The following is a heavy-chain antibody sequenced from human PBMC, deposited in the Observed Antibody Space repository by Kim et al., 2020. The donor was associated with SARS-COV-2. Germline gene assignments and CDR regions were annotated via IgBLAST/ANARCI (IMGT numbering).Heavy chain of an antibody. Sequence: GGSLRLSCAASGFTFINYAMHWVRQAPGKGLEWVAIISQDGSKKFYADSVKGRFTISRDNSKNTIYVQMNSLRGEDTAVYYCANNRGMDVWGQGTTVTVSS. CDR1: GFTFINYA. CDR2: ISQDGSKK. J-gene: IGHJ6*02. V-gene: IGHV3-30*04. CDR3: ANNRGMDV.